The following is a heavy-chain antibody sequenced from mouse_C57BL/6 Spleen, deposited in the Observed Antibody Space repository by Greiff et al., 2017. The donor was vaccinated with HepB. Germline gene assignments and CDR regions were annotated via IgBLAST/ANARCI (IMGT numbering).Heavy chain of an antibody. D-gene: IGHD1-1*01. V-gene: IGHV5-6*01. CDR2: ISSGGSYT. Sequence: EVMLVESGGDLVKPGGSLKLSCAASGFTFSSYGMSWVRQTPDKRLEWVATISSGGSYTYYPDSVKGRFTISRDNAKNTLYLQMSSLKSEDTAMYYCARGGYYGSSYGWYFDVWGTGTTVTVSS. J-gene: IGHJ1*03. CDR1: GFTFSSYG. CDR3: ARGGYYGSSYGWYFDV.